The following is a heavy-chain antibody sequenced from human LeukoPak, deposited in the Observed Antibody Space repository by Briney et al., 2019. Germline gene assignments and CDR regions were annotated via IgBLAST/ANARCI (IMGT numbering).Heavy chain of an antibody. Sequence: ASVKVSCKASGYTFTSYGISWVRQTPGQGLEWMGWISAYNGNTNYAQKLQDRVTMTTDTSTSTAYMELRSLRSDDTAVYYCARVSGQYSGYDNYFDYWGQGTLVTVSS. D-gene: IGHD5-12*01. CDR1: GYTFTSYG. CDR2: ISAYNGNT. V-gene: IGHV1-18*01. J-gene: IGHJ4*02. CDR3: ARVSGQYSGYDNYFDY.